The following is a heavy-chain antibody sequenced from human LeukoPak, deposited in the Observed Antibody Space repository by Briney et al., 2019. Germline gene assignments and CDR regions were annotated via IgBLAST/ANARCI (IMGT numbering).Heavy chain of an antibody. Sequence: ASVKGSCKASGYTFTDYYLHWVRQAPGQGVEWMGWINPNSGDTNYAQKFQGRVTMTRDTSISTAHMEMSRLRSDDTAVYYCARADFLYCSSTTCLFDYWGQGTLVTVSS. V-gene: IGHV1-2*02. J-gene: IGHJ4*02. CDR1: GYTFTDYY. CDR3: ARADFLYCSSTTCLFDY. D-gene: IGHD2-2*01. CDR2: INPNSGDT.